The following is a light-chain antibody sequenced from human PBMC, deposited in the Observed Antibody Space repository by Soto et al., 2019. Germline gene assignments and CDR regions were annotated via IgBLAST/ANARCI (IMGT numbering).Light chain of an antibody. Sequence: DILMTQSPSTLSASVGDTVTITCRASRDIITWLAWYQHKPGKAPNLLIYQASTLEGGVPSRFSGSGSGTEFTLTISSLQPDDFATYYCQQYKSYSWTFGQGTKVEI. J-gene: IGKJ1*01. CDR1: RDIITW. V-gene: IGKV1-5*03. CDR2: QAS. CDR3: QQYKSYSWT.